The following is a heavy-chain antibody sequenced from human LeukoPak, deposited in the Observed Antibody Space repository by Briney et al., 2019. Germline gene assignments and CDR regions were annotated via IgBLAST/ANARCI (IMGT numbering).Heavy chain of an antibody. D-gene: IGHD3-16*01. V-gene: IGHV4-59*01. CDR2: VSSSGST. J-gene: IGHJ4*02. Sequence: SETLSLTCTVSDDSFSNYHWSWLRQPPGKGLEWIGYVSSSGSTSYSPSLKSRVTISVDTSKNQFSLKLSSVTAGDTAVYYCARVGRGDHTWGSYSCDHWGQGTPVSVDS. CDR1: DDSFSNYH. CDR3: ARVGRGDHTWGSYSCDH.